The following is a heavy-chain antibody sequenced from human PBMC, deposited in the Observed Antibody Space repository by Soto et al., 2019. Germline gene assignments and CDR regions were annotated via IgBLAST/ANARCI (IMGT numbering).Heavy chain of an antibody. CDR2: ISYDGSNK. Sequence: GGSLRLSCAASGFTFSSYGMHWVRQAPGKGLEWVAVISYDGSNKYYADSVKGRFTISRDNSKNTLYLQMNSLRAEVTAVYYCAKDDYGDYVANWFDPWGQGTLVTVSS. J-gene: IGHJ5*02. CDR3: AKDDYGDYVANWFDP. CDR1: GFTFSSYG. V-gene: IGHV3-30*18. D-gene: IGHD4-17*01.